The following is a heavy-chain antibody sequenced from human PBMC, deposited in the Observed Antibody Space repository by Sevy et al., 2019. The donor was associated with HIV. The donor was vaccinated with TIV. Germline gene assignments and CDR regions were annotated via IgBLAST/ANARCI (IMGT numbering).Heavy chain of an antibody. D-gene: IGHD3-22*01. Sequence: SETLSLTCAVYGGSFSGYYWSWIRQPPGKGLEWIGEINHSGSTNYNPSLKSRVTISVDTSKNQFSLKLSSVTAADTAVYYCAGGRGYYDSSGYYGNYFDYWGQGTLVTVSS. CDR2: INHSGST. V-gene: IGHV4-34*01. J-gene: IGHJ4*02. CDR1: GGSFSGYY. CDR3: AGGRGYYDSSGYYGNYFDY.